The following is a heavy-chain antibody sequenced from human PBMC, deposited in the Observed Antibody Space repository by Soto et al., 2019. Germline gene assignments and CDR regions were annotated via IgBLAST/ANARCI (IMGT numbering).Heavy chain of an antibody. D-gene: IGHD3-3*01. CDR3: ARGFSHYYYVMDV. V-gene: IGHV1-18*01. CDR2: ISAYNGNT. J-gene: IGHJ6*02. CDR1: GYTFTSYG. Sequence: VASVKVSCKASGYTFTSYGINWVRQAPGQGLEWMGWISAYNGNTNYAQKVQGRVTMTTDTSTSTAYMELRSLRSDDTAVYYCARGFSHYYYVMDVWGQGTTVTVSS.